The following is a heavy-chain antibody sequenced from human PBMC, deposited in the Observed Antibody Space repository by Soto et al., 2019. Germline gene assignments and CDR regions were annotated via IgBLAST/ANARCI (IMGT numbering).Heavy chain of an antibody. CDR1: GFTFSSYA. V-gene: IGHV3-23*01. CDR3: ANGKGYCSGGSCYGDAFDM. CDR2: ISGSGGST. J-gene: IGHJ3*02. Sequence: GGSLSLSCAASGFTFSSYAMSWVRQAPGKGLEWVSAISGSGGSTYYADSVKGRFTISRDNSKNTLYLQMNSLRAEDTAVYYCANGKGYCSGGSCYGDAFDMWGQGTMVTVSS. D-gene: IGHD2-15*01.